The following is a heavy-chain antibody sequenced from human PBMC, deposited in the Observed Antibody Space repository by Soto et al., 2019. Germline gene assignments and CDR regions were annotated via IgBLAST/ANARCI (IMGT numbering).Heavy chain of an antibody. J-gene: IGHJ6*03. CDR1: GYTLTELS. V-gene: IGHV1-24*01. D-gene: IGHD6-13*01. CDR2: FDPGDGET. Sequence: ASVKVSCKVSGYTLTELSMHWVRQAPGKGLEWMGGFDPGDGETIYAQKFQGRVTMTEDTSTDTAYMELSSLRSEDTAVYYCATSRAAAGTFYYYYYYMDVWGKGTTVTVSS. CDR3: ATSRAAAGTFYYYYYYMDV.